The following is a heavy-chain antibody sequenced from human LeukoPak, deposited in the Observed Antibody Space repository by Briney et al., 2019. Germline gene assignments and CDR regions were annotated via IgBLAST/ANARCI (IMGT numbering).Heavy chain of an antibody. V-gene: IGHV3-9*01. J-gene: IGHJ4*02. CDR3: AKAPTMYHNEQWLVLNFDY. CDR2: ISWNSGSI. Sequence: PGGSLRLSCAASGFTFDDYAMHWVRQAPGKGLEWVSGISWNSGSIGYADSVKGRFTISRDNAKNSLYLQMNSLRAEDTALYYCAKAPTMYHNEQWLVLNFDYWGQGTLVTVSS. CDR1: GFTFDDYA. D-gene: IGHD6-19*01.